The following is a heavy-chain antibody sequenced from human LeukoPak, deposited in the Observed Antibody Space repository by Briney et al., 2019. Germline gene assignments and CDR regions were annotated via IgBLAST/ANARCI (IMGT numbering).Heavy chain of an antibody. V-gene: IGHV3-53*01. CDR3: AKGSYYDSSGSFYFDY. D-gene: IGHD3-22*01. CDR1: GFTVSSDY. CDR2: VYSGGST. J-gene: IGHJ4*02. Sequence: GGSLRLSCAASGFTVSSDYMTWVRQAPGKGLEWVSFVYSGGSTYYEDSVKGRFTISRDSSKNTLYVQVNSLGTEDTAAYYCAKGSYYDSSGSFYFDYWGQGTLVTVSS.